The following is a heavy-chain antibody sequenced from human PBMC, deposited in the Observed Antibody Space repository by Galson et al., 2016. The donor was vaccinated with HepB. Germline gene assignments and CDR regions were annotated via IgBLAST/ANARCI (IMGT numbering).Heavy chain of an antibody. CDR3: ARDRHQYSSGWYVGGMDV. Sequence: SVKVSCKASGYTFTSYGISWVRQAPGQGLAWMGWISAYNGNTNYAQKLQGRVTMTTDTSTSTAYMGLRSLRSDDTAVYYCARDRHQYSSGWYVGGMDVWGQGTTVTVSS. V-gene: IGHV1-18*01. CDR1: GYTFTSYG. CDR2: ISAYNGNT. D-gene: IGHD6-19*01. J-gene: IGHJ6*02.